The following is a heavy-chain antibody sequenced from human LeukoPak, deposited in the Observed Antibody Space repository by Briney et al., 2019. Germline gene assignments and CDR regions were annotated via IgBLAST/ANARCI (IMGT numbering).Heavy chain of an antibody. CDR1: GYRFTDYW. CDR3: TRLASRRDPDKTSGQAYFDI. Sequence: GESLKISCKGSGYRFTDYWIGWVRQMPGKGLEWMGIIYPGDSEIKYSPSFQGQVTISADKSISTAYLQWSSLQAADTAMYYCTRLASRRDPDKTSGQAYFDIWGQGTLVTVSS. CDR2: IYPGDSEI. D-gene: IGHD2-15*01. V-gene: IGHV5-51*01. J-gene: IGHJ4*02.